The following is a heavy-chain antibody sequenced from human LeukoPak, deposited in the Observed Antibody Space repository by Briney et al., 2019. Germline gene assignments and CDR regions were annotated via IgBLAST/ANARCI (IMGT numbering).Heavy chain of an antibody. J-gene: IGHJ4*02. D-gene: IGHD1-1*01. CDR1: GGSISSSSYY. CDR3: ATLSSTTGTPSHDY. Sequence: SETLSLTCTVSGGSISSSSYYWGWIRQPPGKGLEWIGSIYYSGSTNYNPSLKSRVTISVDTSKNQFSLKLSSVTAADTAVYYCATLSSTTGTPSHDYWGQGTLVTVSS. CDR2: IYYSGST. V-gene: IGHV4-39*07.